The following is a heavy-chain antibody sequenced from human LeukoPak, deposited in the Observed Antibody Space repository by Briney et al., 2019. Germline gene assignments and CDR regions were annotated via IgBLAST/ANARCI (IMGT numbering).Heavy chain of an antibody. V-gene: IGHV1-2*06. D-gene: IGHD2-15*01. J-gene: IGHJ4*02. CDR3: AREPRAYCSGGSCYSVLPVDY. CDR1: GYTFTGYY. Sequence: ASVKVSCKASGYTFTGYYMHWVRQAPGQGLEWMGRINPNSGGTNYAQKFQGRVTMTMDTSISTAYMELNRLRSDDTAVYYCAREPRAYCSGGSCYSVLPVDYWGQGTLVTVSS. CDR2: INPNSGGT.